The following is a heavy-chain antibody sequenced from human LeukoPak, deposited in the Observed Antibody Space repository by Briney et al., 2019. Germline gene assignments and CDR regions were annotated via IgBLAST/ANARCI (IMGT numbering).Heavy chain of an antibody. CDR3: AKGFGDTTFGVVTANAN. J-gene: IGHJ1*01. D-gene: IGHD3-3*01. CDR2: ISGVGDKT. V-gene: IGHV3-23*01. Sequence: GGSLRPSCAASGFTFIRYALTWVRQTPGKGLEWVSTISGVGDKTYLADSVKGRFSVSRDNSKNTLYVQMDRLRAEDTAVYDCAKGFGDTTFGVVTANANWDQATLVIVSS. CDR1: GFTFIRYA.